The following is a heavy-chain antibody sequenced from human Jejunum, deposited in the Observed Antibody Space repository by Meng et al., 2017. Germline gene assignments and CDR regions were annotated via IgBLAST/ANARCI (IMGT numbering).Heavy chain of an antibody. CDR2: AST. CDR1: GGSVSSAGYQ. Sequence: HVPVQESGPGPVRPSDTLSLICSVSGGSVSSAGYQWSWIRQPPGKGLEWIGYASTNYNPSLKSRVTISVDTSKNQFSLRLTSVTAADTAVYYCARDHMGSLDYWGQGILVTVSS. J-gene: IGHJ4*02. D-gene: IGHD1-26*01. CDR3: ARDHMGSLDY. V-gene: IGHV4-61*08.